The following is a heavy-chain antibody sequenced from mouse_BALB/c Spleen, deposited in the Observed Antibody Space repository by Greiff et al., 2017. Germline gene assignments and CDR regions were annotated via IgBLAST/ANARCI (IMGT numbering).Heavy chain of an antibody. CDR2: ISSGSSTI. J-gene: IGHJ2*01. V-gene: IGHV5-17*02. Sequence: EVHLVESGGGLVQPGGSRKLSCAASGFTFSSFGMHWVRQAPEKGLEWVAYISSGSSTIYYADTVKGRFTISRDNPKNTLFLQMTSLRSEDTAMYYCARGTTAKDYWGQGTTLTVSS. D-gene: IGHD1-2*01. CDR3: ARGTTAKDY. CDR1: GFTFSSFG.